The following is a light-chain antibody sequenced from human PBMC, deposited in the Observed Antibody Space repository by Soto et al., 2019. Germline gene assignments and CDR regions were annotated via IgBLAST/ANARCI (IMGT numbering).Light chain of an antibody. CDR3: QQGHNWPLT. CDR2: SAS. V-gene: IGKV3-15*01. J-gene: IGKJ2*01. Sequence: EIAMTQSPATLSVSPGERATLSCRASQSISTELAWYQQIPGQPPRLLIYSASTRATGVPARFTGSGSGSECTLTISALQSEDFAIYYCQQGHNWPLTFGQGTRLEI. CDR1: QSISTE.